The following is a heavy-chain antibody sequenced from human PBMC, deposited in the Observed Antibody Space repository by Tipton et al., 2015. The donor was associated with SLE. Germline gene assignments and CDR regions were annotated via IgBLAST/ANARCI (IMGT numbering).Heavy chain of an antibody. V-gene: IGHV3-53*01. CDR3: ARGQGSGNYGSWFDP. CDR2: IYSGGGGT. J-gene: IGHJ5*02. D-gene: IGHD4-23*01. Sequence: LRLSCAASGFTVSTNYMNWVRQAPGKGLEWVSVIYSGGGGTYYADSVLGRFTISRDQSKNTLYLHINSLRAEDTAVYYCARGQGSGNYGSWFDPWGQGTLVTVSS. CDR1: GFTVSTNY.